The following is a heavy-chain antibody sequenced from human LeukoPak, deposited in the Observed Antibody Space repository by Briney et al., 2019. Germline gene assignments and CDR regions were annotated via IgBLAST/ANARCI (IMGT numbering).Heavy chain of an antibody. J-gene: IGHJ4*02. D-gene: IGHD3-10*01. Sequence: ASVRVSCKASGYTSSGYGVTWVRRAPGQGLEWMGWISAYNGHTNYAQNLKGRVTMTTDTSTSTAYLEVRSLMFDDTAMYYCARAGSSDWPPVNFDYWGQGTLVTVSS. CDR2: ISAYNGHT. CDR3: ARAGSSDWPPVNFDY. CDR1: GYTSSGYG. V-gene: IGHV1-18*01.